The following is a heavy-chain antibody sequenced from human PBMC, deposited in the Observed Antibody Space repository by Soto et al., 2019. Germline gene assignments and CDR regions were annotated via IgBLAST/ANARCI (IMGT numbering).Heavy chain of an antibody. J-gene: IGHJ4*02. CDR2: IYYSGNT. CDR1: GGSISSSSYY. D-gene: IGHD5-12*01. CDR3: ARDQVDGYAFFAS. Sequence: SETLSLTCTVSGGSISSSSYYWGWIRQPPGKGLEWIGSIYYSGNTYYNPSLKSRVTISVDMSKNQFSLKLSSVTAADTAVYWCARDQVDGYAFFASWGQGALVTVSS. V-gene: IGHV4-39*07.